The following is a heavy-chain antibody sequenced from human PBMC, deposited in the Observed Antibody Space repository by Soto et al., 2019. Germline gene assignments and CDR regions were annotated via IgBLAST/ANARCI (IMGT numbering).Heavy chain of an antibody. CDR1: GFTSSSHW. CDR3: SREDRNISYFDL. CDR2: INSDASST. V-gene: IGHV3-74*01. J-gene: IGHJ2*01. Sequence: EVQLVESGGGFVQPGGSLRLSCAASGFTSSSHWINWVRQVPGKGLVWVSRINSDASSTTYAGSVKGRFTISRDNARNSVYLQMNSLSAEDTAVYYCSREDRNISYFDLWGRGTVVTVSS.